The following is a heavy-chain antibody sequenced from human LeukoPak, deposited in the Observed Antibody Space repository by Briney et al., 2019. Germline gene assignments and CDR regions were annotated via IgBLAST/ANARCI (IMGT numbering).Heavy chain of an antibody. V-gene: IGHV3-30-3*01. CDR2: ISYDGSNK. Sequence: GGSLRLSCAASGFTFSSYAMHWVRQAPGKGLEWVAVISYDGSNKYYADSVKGRFTISRDNSKNTLYLQMNSLRAEDTAVYYCARDPSGAIAAAGTGDSDYWGQGTLVTVSS. D-gene: IGHD6-13*01. J-gene: IGHJ4*02. CDR3: ARDPSGAIAAAGTGDSDY. CDR1: GFTFSSYA.